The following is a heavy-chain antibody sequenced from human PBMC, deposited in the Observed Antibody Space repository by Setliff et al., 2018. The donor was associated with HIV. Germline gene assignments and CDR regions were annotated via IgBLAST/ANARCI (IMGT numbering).Heavy chain of an antibody. CDR3: ARNPIQIKHWSPGGTFNNPSLKSRLAMSVDTSENHFSLRLSSVTVADSAVYYCARIWYFDDLTGHYWFDL. CDR2: IMPKSGVT. J-gene: IGHJ5*02. CDR1: GYTLTDYY. D-gene: IGHD2-8*02. V-gene: IGHV1-2*02. Sequence: ASVKVSCKASGYTLTDYYMHWVRQVPGQGPEWMGWIMPKSGVTDFAKKFQGRITMTRDTSPITRNRDSPITTTYVELTRLTSDDTASYYCARNPIQIKHWSPGGTFNNPSLKSRLAMSVDTSENHFSLRLSSVTVADSAVYYCARIWYFDDLTGHYWFDLWGQGILVTVSS.